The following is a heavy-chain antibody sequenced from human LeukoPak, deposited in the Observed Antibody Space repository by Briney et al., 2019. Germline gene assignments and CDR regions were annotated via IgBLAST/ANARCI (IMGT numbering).Heavy chain of an antibody. D-gene: IGHD4-23*01. J-gene: IGHJ6*02. CDR1: GGSISSYY. Sequence: PSETLSLTCTVSGGSISSYYWSWIRQPPGKGLEWIGYIYYSGSTNYNPSLKSRVTLLVDTSQNQFSPTMSYVTTADPGVVFLATRSGGNNFYYGMDVWGQGTTVTVSS. V-gene: IGHV4-59*08. CDR2: IYYSGST. CDR3: ATRSGGNNFYYGMDV.